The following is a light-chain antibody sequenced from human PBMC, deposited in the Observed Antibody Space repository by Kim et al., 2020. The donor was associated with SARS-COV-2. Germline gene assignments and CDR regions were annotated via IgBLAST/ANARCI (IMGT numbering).Light chain of an antibody. Sequence: SSELTQDPAVSVALGQTVRITCQGDSLRTYYATWYQQKSGQAPVLVFYGKDKRPSGIPDRFSGSSSGNTASLTITGAQAADEADYYCSSRDGRGKVVFGGGTQLTVL. J-gene: IGLJ2*01. CDR2: GKD. V-gene: IGLV3-19*01. CDR3: SSRDGRGKVV. CDR1: SLRTYY.